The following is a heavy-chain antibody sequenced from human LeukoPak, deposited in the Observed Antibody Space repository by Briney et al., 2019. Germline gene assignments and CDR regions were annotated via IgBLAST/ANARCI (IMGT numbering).Heavy chain of an antibody. CDR3: ARGLQYYDFWSGYYTPYFDY. CDR2: INHSGST. CDR1: GGSFSGYY. J-gene: IGHJ4*02. Sequence: SETLSLTCAVYGGSFSGYYWSWIRQPPGKGLEWIGEINHSGSTNYNPSLKSRVTISVDTSKNQFSLKLSSVTAADTAVYYCARGLQYYDFWSGYYTPYFDYWGQGTLVTVPS. D-gene: IGHD3-3*01. V-gene: IGHV4-34*01.